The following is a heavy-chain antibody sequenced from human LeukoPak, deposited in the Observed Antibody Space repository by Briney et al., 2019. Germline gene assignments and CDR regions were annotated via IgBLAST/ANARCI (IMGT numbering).Heavy chain of an antibody. CDR1: GGSISSGDYY. CDR2: IYYSGST. Sequence: SETLSLICTVSGGSISSGDYYWSWIRQPPGKGLEWIGYIYYSGSTYYNPSLKSRVTISVDTSKNQFSLKLSSVTAADTAVYYCARAGSSSPFDYWGQGTLVTVSS. V-gene: IGHV4-30-4*08. D-gene: IGHD6-6*01. CDR3: ARAGSSSPFDY. J-gene: IGHJ4*02.